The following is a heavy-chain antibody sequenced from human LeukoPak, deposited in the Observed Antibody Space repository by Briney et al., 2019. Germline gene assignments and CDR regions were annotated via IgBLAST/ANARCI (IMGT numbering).Heavy chain of an antibody. D-gene: IGHD6-13*01. CDR2: IWYDGSNK. Sequence: QSGPSLGNSHQTAGFTVSKCSTRWARQHPSKRLEWVAVIWYDGSNKYYGDSVKGRFNISRDNSKNTVSLQMNSLRVEDTAVYYCARLGSSWSFDYWGQGTLVTVSS. CDR1: GFTVSKCS. V-gene: IGHV3-33*01. CDR3: ARLGSSWSFDY. J-gene: IGHJ4*02.